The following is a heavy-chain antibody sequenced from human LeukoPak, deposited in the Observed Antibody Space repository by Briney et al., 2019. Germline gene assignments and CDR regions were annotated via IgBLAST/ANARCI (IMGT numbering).Heavy chain of an antibody. CDR1: GFTFSSYA. Sequence: GGSLRLSCAASGFTFSSYAMHWVRQAPGKRLEWVAVISYDGSNKYYADSVKGRFTISRDNSKNTLYLQMNSLRAEDTAVYYCAKDLYYDYYYFDYWGQGTLVTVSS. J-gene: IGHJ4*02. CDR3: AKDLYYDYYYFDY. CDR2: ISYDGSNK. V-gene: IGHV3-30*04. D-gene: IGHD3-3*01.